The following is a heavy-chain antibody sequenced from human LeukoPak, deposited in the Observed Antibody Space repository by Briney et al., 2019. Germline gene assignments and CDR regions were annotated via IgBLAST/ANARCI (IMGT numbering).Heavy chain of an antibody. CDR2: IAWNSGNT. Sequence: PGGSLRLSCAASGFTFDNYTMHWVRQAPGKGLEWVSGIAWNSGNTGFADSVKGRFTISRDNAENSLYLQMNSLTPEDTAFYAKDMNSYGSGSSYNPWGPFDSWGQGTLVTVSS. CDR1: GFTFDNYT. J-gene: IGHJ4*02. CDR3: DMNSYGSGSSYNPWGPFDS. D-gene: IGHD3-10*01. V-gene: IGHV3-9*01.